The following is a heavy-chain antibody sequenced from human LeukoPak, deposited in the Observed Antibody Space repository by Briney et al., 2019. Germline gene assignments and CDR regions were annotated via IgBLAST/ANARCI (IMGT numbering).Heavy chain of an antibody. Sequence: GGSLRLSCAASGFTFSSYIMNWVRQAPGKGLEWVSVIYSGGNTYYADSVKGRFTISRDNSQNTLYLQMNSLRVEDTAIYYCAKASSETNFDYWGQGTLVTVSS. CDR1: GFTFSSYI. V-gene: IGHV3-66*01. D-gene: IGHD2-2*01. CDR2: IYSGGNT. CDR3: AKASSETNFDY. J-gene: IGHJ4*02.